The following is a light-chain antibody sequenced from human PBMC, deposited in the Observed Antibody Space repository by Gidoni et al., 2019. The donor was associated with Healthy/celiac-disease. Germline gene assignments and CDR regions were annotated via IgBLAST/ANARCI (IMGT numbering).Light chain of an antibody. CDR3: SSYAGSNDYV. Sequence: QSVLTQPPSAPGSPGQSVTISCTGTSSDVGGYNYDSWDQPHQGKAPKLMIDEISKRPSGVPDRFSGSKSGNTASLTVSGQQAEDEADYYCSSYAGSNDYVFGAGTKVTVL. V-gene: IGLV2-8*01. CDR2: EIS. J-gene: IGLJ1*01. CDR1: SSDVGGYNY.